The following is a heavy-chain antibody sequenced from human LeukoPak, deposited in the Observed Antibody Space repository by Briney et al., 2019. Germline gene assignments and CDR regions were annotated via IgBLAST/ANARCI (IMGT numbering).Heavy chain of an antibody. CDR3: AKDRSGSYWGPFDY. CDR1: GFTFSSYS. CDR2: ISSSSSYI. Sequence: GGSLRLSCAASGFTFSSYSMNWVRQAPGKGLEWVSSISSSSSYIYYADSVKGRFTISRDNAKNSLYLQMNSLRAEDTAVYYCAKDRSGSYWGPFDYWGQGTLVTVSS. D-gene: IGHD1-26*01. J-gene: IGHJ4*02. V-gene: IGHV3-21*01.